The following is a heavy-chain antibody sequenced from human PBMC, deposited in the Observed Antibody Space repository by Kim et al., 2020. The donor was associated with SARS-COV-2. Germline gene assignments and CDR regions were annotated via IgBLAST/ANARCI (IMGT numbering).Heavy chain of an antibody. CDR3: ARDKATYDYVWGSYRPADPAFDY. D-gene: IGHD3-16*02. V-gene: IGHV4-4*02. CDR2: IYHSGST. Sequence: SETLSLTCAVSGGSISSSNWWSWVRQPPGKGLEWIGEIYHSGSTNYNPSLKSRVTISVDKSKNQFSLKLSSVTAADTAVYYCARDKATYDYVWGSYRPADPAFDYWGQGTLVTVSS. CDR1: GGSISSSNW. J-gene: IGHJ4*02.